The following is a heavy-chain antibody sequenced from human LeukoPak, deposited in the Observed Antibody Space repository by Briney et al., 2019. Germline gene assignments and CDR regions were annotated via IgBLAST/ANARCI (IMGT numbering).Heavy chain of an antibody. D-gene: IGHD2-8*01. CDR2: ISGSGAGT. CDR1: GFTFSSYA. CDR3: AKMVREFYTISYYFDY. V-gene: IGHV3-23*01. J-gene: IGHJ4*02. Sequence: GGSLRLSCAVSGFTFSSYAMNWVRQAPGKGMEWVSGISGSGAGTNYADSVKGRFTISRDNSKNTLYLQMNSLRAEDTAVYYCAKMVREFYTISYYFDYWGQGTLVTVSS.